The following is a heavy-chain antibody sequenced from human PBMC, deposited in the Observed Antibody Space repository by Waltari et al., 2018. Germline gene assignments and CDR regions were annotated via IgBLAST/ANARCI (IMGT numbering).Heavy chain of an antibody. D-gene: IGHD4-17*01. J-gene: IGHJ5*02. CDR3: ARAGRSLTTVTTRWFDP. CDR2: INHSGST. Sequence: QVQLQQWGAGLLKPSETLSLTCAVYGGSFSGYYWSWIRQPPGKGLEWIGEINHSGSTNYNPSRKSRVTISVDTSKNQFSLKLSSVTAADTAVYYCARAGRSLTTVTTRWFDPWGQGTLVTVSS. V-gene: IGHV4-34*01. CDR1: GGSFSGYY.